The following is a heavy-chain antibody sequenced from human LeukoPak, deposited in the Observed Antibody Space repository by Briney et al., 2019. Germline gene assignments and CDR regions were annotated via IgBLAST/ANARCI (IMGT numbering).Heavy chain of an antibody. CDR3: ARALSPGAYYYGMDV. Sequence: GGSLRLSCAASGFTFSSYGMHWVRQAPGKGLEWVAVIWYDGSNKYYADSVKGRFTISRDNSKNTLYLQMNSLRAEDTAVYYCARALSPGAYYYGMDVWGQGTTVTVSS. CDR1: GFTFSSYG. J-gene: IGHJ6*02. CDR2: IWYDGSNK. V-gene: IGHV3-33*01. D-gene: IGHD3-16*02.